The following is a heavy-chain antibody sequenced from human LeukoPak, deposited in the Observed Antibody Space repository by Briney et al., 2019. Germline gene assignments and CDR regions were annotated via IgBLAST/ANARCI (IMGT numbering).Heavy chain of an antibody. D-gene: IGHD6-25*01. J-gene: IGHJ4*02. Sequence: PSETLSLTCAVYGGSFSGYYWSWIRQPPGKGLEWIGEINHSGSTNYNPSLKSRVTISVDTSKNQFSLKLSSVTAEDTAVYYCARGQAAVDYWGQGTLVTVSS. CDR2: INHSGST. CDR1: GGSFSGYY. V-gene: IGHV4-34*01. CDR3: ARGQAAVDY.